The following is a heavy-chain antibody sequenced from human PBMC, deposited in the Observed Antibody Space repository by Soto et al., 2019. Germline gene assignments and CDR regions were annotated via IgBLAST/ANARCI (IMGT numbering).Heavy chain of an antibody. Sequence: GGSLRLSCAASGFTVSSYDMNWVRQAPGKGLKWVSYISSRSSTIYYADSVKGRFTISRDNAKNSLYLQMNSLRDEDTAVYYCARDRYDSSHYYSYWGQGTLVTVPQ. J-gene: IGHJ4*02. D-gene: IGHD3-22*01. CDR3: ARDRYDSSHYYSY. V-gene: IGHV3-48*02. CDR1: GFTVSSYD. CDR2: ISSRSSTI.